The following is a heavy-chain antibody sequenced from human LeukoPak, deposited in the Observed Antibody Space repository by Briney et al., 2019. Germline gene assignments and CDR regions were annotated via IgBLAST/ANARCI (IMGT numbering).Heavy chain of an antibody. J-gene: IGHJ4*02. CDR2: IKEDGSEK. CDR3: ARVWYCSSTSCYRIDY. CDR1: GITFSSYW. D-gene: IGHD2-2*01. Sequence: GGSLRLSCAASGITFSSYWMTWVRQAPGKGLEWVANIKEDGSEKYYADSVKGRFTISRDNAKDSLYLQMNSLRAEDTAVYYCARVWYCSSTSCYRIDYWGQGTLVTVSS. V-gene: IGHV3-7*01.